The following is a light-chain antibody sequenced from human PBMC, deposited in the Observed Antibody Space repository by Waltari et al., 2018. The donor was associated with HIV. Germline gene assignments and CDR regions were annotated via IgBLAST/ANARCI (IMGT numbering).Light chain of an antibody. V-gene: IGLV2-14*03. CDR1: SSDVGGYTY. CDR2: DVS. J-gene: IGLJ3*02. Sequence: QSALTQPASVSGSPGQSITIPCTGTSSDVGGYTYVSWYQQHPGKAPKLMIYDVSNRPSGVSNRFSGSKSGNTASLTISGLQAEDEADYYCSSYTSSSSLLVFGGGTKLTVL. CDR3: SSYTSSSSLLV.